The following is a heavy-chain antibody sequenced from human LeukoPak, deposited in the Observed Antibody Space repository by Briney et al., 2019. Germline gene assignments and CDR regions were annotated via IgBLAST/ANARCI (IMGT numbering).Heavy chain of an antibody. J-gene: IGHJ4*02. CDR1: GFAFNNYA. Sequence: GGSLRLSCAASGFAFNNYAMSWVRQAPGKGLEWVSGISDSGGSTHYADSVKGRFTISRDNSKNTLYLQMSSLRADDTAVYYCVKDRSIAAPNNDFFDSWGQGALVTVSS. CDR3: VKDRSIAAPNNDFFDS. D-gene: IGHD6-6*01. V-gene: IGHV3-23*01. CDR2: ISDSGGST.